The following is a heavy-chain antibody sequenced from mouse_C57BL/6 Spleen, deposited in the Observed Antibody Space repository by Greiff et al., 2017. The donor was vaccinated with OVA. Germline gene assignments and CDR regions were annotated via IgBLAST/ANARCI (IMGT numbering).Heavy chain of an antibody. CDR3: TRDRDTYYSNYVDY. J-gene: IGHJ4*01. Sequence: EVKLVESGEGLVKPGASLKLSCAASGFTFSSYAMSWVRQTPEQRLEWVGYISSGGDYTYYADTVKGRFTITRDNARNTLYLQMSSLRSEDNAMDYCTRDRDTYYSNYVDYWGQGTSVTVSS. V-gene: IGHV5-9-1*02. CDR1: GFTFSSYA. D-gene: IGHD2-5*01. CDR2: ISSGGDYT.